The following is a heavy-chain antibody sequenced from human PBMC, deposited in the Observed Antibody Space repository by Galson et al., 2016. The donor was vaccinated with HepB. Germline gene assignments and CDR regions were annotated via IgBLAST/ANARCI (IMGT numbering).Heavy chain of an antibody. CDR3: AKRVSSSKYFDY. CDR1: GFTFSSYA. J-gene: IGHJ4*02. D-gene: IGHD2-2*01. CDR2: ISGSGGST. Sequence: SLRLSCAASGFTFSSYAMSWVRQAPGKGLEWVSAISGSGGSTYHADSVKGRFTISRDNSKNTLYLQMNSLRADDTAVYYCAKRVSSSKYFDYWGQGTLVTVSS. V-gene: IGHV3-23*01.